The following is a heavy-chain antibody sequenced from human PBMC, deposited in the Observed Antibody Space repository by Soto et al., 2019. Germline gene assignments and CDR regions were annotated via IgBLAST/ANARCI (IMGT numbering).Heavy chain of an antibody. CDR3: ARGRIPYGLDV. D-gene: IGHD2-21*01. J-gene: IGHJ6*02. Sequence: EVHLVESGEGLFQPGGSLRLSCVASGFTFSGYPMHWVRQAPGKGLEYVSAISSDGNSTFHADSVRGRFTTSRDNLKNTLYLQMGRLRVDDMAVYYCARGRIPYGLDVWGQGTAVSVS. CDR1: GFTFSGYP. CDR2: ISSDGNST. V-gene: IGHV3-64*02.